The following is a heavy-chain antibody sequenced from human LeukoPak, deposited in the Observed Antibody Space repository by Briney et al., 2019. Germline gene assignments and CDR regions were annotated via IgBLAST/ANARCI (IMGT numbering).Heavy chain of an antibody. D-gene: IGHD3-3*01. Sequence: ASVKVSCKASGYTFTSYGISWVRQAPGQGLEWMGWISAYNGNTNYAQKLQGRVTMTTDASTSTAYMELRSLRSDDTAVYYCAGTDRFLESVYWGQGTLVTVSS. CDR1: GYTFTSYG. CDR3: AGTDRFLESVY. CDR2: ISAYNGNT. V-gene: IGHV1-18*01. J-gene: IGHJ4*02.